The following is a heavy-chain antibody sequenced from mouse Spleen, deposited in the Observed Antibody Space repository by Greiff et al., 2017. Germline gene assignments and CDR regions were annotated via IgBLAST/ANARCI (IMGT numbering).Heavy chain of an antibody. D-gene: IGHD1-1*01. CDR1: GYSFTGYY. CDR2: INPSTGGT. CDR3: ARREVLRYYFDY. J-gene: IGHJ2*01. Sequence: EVQLVESGPELVKPGASVKISCKASGYSFTGYYMNWVKQSPEKSLEWIGEINPSTGGTTYNQKFKAKATLTVDKSSSTAYMQLKSLTSEDSAVYYCARREVLRYYFDYWGQGTTLTVSS. V-gene: IGHV1-42*01.